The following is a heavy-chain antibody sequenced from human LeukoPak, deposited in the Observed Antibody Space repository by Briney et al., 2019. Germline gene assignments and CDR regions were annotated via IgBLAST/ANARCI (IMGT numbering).Heavy chain of an antibody. D-gene: IGHD2-2*02. CDR3: AREARGYCSSTSCYRPHNWFDP. Sequence: GASVKVSCKASGYTFTGYYMHWVRQAPGQGLEWMGWINPNSGGTNYAQKFQGRVTMTRDTSISTAYMELSRLRSDDTAVYYCAREARGYCSSTSCYRPHNWFDPWGQGTLVTVSS. CDR1: GYTFTGYY. J-gene: IGHJ5*02. CDR2: INPNSGGT. V-gene: IGHV1-2*02.